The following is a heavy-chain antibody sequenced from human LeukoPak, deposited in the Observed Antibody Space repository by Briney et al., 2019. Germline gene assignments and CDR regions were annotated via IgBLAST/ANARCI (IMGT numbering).Heavy chain of an antibody. J-gene: IGHJ4*02. D-gene: IGHD6-19*01. CDR2: ISDSGRIT. CDR3: AKDARRTDGWYFFDY. V-gene: IGHV3-23*01. Sequence: GGSLRLSCAASGFAFSNQAMGWVRQAPGKGLEWVSVISDSGRITYYADSVKGRFTISRDNSQNTLFLQMNSLRAEDTAVYYCAKDARRTDGWYFFDYWGQGALVTVSS. CDR1: GFAFSNQA.